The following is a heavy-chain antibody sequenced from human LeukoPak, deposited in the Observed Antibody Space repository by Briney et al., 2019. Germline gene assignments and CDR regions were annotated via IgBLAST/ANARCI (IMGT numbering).Heavy chain of an antibody. V-gene: IGHV1-2*02. D-gene: IGHD3-3*01. CDR2: INPNSGGT. J-gene: IGHJ3*02. CDR1: GYTFTCCY. CDR3: ARGIWSGDYFNYLGAFDI. Sequence: ASVNVSFMASGYTFTCCYLDWVGQAPGQGLEWMGWINPNSGGTNYAQKFQGRVTMTRDTSISTAYMELSRLRSDDTAVYYCARGIWSGDYFNYLGAFDIWGQGTMVTVSS.